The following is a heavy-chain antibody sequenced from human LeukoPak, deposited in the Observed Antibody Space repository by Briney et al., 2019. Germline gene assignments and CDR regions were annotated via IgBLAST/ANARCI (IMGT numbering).Heavy chain of an antibody. CDR3: ARSAYYYDGSDYYYFDY. Sequence: SETLSLTCTVSGASMSSYYWNWIRQPPGKGLEWIGYVFYTGSTNYNPSLKSRVTISVDTSKNQFSLKLSSMTAADTAVYYCARSAYYYDGSDYYYFDYWGQGTLVTVSS. V-gene: IGHV4-59*01. D-gene: IGHD3-22*01. CDR1: GASMSSYY. CDR2: VFYTGST. J-gene: IGHJ4*02.